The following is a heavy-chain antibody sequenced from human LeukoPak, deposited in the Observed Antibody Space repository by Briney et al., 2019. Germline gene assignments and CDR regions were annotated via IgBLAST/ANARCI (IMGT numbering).Heavy chain of an antibody. D-gene: IGHD5-18*01. Sequence: SVKVSCKASGYTFTSYGISWVRQAPGQGLEWMGGIIPIFGTANYAQKFQGRVTITADESTSTAYMELSSLRSEDTAVYYCARGIVGRGYGYGDFDYWGQGTLVTVSS. V-gene: IGHV1-69*13. J-gene: IGHJ4*02. CDR3: ARGIVGRGYGYGDFDY. CDR1: GYTFTSYG. CDR2: IIPIFGTA.